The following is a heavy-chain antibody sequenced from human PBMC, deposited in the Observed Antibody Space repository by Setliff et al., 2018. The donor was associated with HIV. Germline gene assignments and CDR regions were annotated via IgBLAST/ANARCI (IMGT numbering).Heavy chain of an antibody. CDR1: GYTFTSYY. J-gene: IGHJ6*03. V-gene: IGHV1-46*01. D-gene: IGHD6-19*01. CDR2: MNPSGGSI. Sequence: ASVKVSCKASGYTFTSYYMHWVRQAPGQGLEWMGIMNPSGGSISYAQKFQGRVTITRDTSASTAYMELSSLRSEDMAVYYCARGGSGWPGYYYYHMDVWGKGTTVTVSS. CDR3: ARGGSGWPGYYYYHMDV.